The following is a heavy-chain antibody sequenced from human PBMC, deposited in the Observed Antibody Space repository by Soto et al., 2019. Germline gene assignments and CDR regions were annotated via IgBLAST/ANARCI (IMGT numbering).Heavy chain of an antibody. CDR1: GFTFSSYA. D-gene: IGHD5-12*01. CDR3: ARDFVAPGGYDTFDY. CDR2: ISYDGSNK. V-gene: IGHV3-30-3*01. J-gene: IGHJ4*02. Sequence: QVQLVESGGGVVQPGRSLRLSCAASGFTFSSYAMHWVRQAPGKGLEWVAVISYDGSNKYYADSVKGRFTISRDNSKNTLYLQMNSLRAEDTAVYYCARDFVAPGGYDTFDYWCQGTLVTVSS.